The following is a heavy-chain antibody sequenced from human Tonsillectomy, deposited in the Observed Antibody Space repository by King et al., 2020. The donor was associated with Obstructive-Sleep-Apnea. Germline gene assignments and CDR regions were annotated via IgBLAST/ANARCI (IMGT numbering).Heavy chain of an antibody. CDR2: INHSGST. D-gene: IGHD6-13*01. J-gene: IGHJ5*02. CDR3: ARGSGAADVNWFDP. Sequence: VQLQQWGAGLLKPSETLSLTCAVYDGSFSGYYWSCIRQPPGRGLEWIGEINHSGSTNSNPSLKSRVTISVDMSKNQFSLKLTSVTSADTAVYYCARGSGAADVNWFDPWGHGALVTVSS. CDR1: DGSFSGYY. V-gene: IGHV4-34*01.